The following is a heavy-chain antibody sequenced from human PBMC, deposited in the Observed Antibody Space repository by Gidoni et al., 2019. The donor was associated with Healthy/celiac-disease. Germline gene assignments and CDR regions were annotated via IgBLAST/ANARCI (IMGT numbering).Heavy chain of an antibody. Sequence: QVQLQESGPGLVKPSQTLSLTCPVSGGSISSGGYYWSWIRQHPGKGLEWIGYIYYSGSTYYNPSLKSRVTISVDTSKNQFSLKLSSVTAADTAVYYCARDIVVVVAARYYYYGMDVWGQGTTVTVSS. V-gene: IGHV4-31*03. CDR1: GGSISSGGYY. J-gene: IGHJ6*02. CDR3: ARDIVVVVAARYYYYGMDV. CDR2: IYYSGST. D-gene: IGHD2-15*01.